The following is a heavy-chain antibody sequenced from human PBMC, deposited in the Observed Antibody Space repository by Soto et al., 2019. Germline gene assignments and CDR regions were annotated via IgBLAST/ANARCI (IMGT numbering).Heavy chain of an antibody. CDR3: ARVRGWGGAFDI. J-gene: IGHJ3*02. CDR2: ISAYNGNT. CDR1: GYTFTSYG. D-gene: IGHD7-27*01. Sequence: ALVKVSCKASGYTFTSYGISWVRQAPGQGLEWMGWISAYNGNTNYAQKLQGRVTMTTDTSTSTAYTELRSLRSDDTAVYYCARVRGWGGAFDIWGQGTMVTVSS. V-gene: IGHV1-18*01.